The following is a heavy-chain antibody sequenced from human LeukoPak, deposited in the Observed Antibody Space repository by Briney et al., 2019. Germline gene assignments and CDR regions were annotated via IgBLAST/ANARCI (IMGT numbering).Heavy chain of an antibody. V-gene: IGHV3-30*18. CDR1: GFTFSSYG. CDR2: ISYDGSNK. J-gene: IGHJ4*02. CDR3: AKFLDGSGSYYRNY. Sequence: GRSLRLSCAASGFTFSSYGMHWVRQAPGKGLEWVAVISYDGSNKYYADSVKGRFTISRDNSKNTLYLQMNSLRAEDTAVYYCAKFLDGSGSYYRNYWGQGTLVTVSS. D-gene: IGHD3-10*01.